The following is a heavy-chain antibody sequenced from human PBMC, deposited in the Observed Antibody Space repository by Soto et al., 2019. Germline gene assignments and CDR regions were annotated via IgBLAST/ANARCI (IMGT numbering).Heavy chain of an antibody. V-gene: IGHV1-18*01. J-gene: IGHJ3*02. Sequence: GESLKISCKASGYTFTSYGISWVRQAPGQGLEWMGWISAYNGNTNYAQKLQGRVTMTTDTSTSTAYMELRSLRSDDTAVYYCARYCSGGSCHCSGDAFDIWGQGTMVTVSS. CDR2: ISAYNGNT. CDR1: GYTFTSYG. D-gene: IGHD2-15*01. CDR3: ARYCSGGSCHCSGDAFDI.